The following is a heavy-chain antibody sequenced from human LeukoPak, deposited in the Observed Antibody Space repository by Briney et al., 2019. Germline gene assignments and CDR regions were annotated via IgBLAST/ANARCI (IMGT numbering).Heavy chain of an antibody. CDR1: GFTFGDYA. CDR3: TRDSSVVVIAPYYFDY. CDR2: IRSKAYAGTT. V-gene: IGHV3-49*04. D-gene: IGHD2-21*01. J-gene: IGHJ4*02. Sequence: GGSLRLSCTASGFTFGDYAMNWVRQAPGKGLEWVGFIRSKAYAGTTEYAASVKGRFTISRDDSKSIAYLQMSSLKTEDTAIYYCTRDSSVVVIAPYYFDYWGQGTLVTVSS.